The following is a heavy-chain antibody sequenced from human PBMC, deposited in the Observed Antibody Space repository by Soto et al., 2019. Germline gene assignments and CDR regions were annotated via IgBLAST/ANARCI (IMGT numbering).Heavy chain of an antibody. CDR2: IYYSGST. D-gene: IGHD3-10*01. V-gene: IGHV4-59*08. CDR1: CGSISTYY. CDR3: ARLRYYYGSQEFDP. J-gene: IGHJ5*02. Sequence: VQLQESGPGLVKPAETLSLTCTVSCGSISTYYWCWIRHPPGKGLEWIGYIYYSGSTNYNHSLNTRVPISVATSKKQFALKLSSVTAADTDVYYCARLRYYYGSQEFDPWGQGTQVTVSS.